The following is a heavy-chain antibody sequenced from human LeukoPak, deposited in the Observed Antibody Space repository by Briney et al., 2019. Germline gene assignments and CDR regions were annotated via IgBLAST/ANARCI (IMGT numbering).Heavy chain of an antibody. CDR1: GYTLTEFS. Sequence: GASVKVSCKVSGYTLTEFSMHWVRQAPGKGLEWMGGFDPEDGETIYAQKFQGRVTMTEDTSTDTAYMELSSLRSEDTAVYYCATDVFGVVRSREKAVDYWGQGTLVTVSS. CDR3: ATDVFGVVRSREKAVDY. CDR2: FDPEDGET. J-gene: IGHJ4*02. D-gene: IGHD3-3*01. V-gene: IGHV1-24*01.